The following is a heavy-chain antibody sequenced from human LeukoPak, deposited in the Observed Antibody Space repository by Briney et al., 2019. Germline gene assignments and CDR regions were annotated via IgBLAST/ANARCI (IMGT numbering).Heavy chain of an antibody. CDR3: ARHMPSIVGATYYFDY. CDR2: IYYSGST. CDR1: GGSISSYY. J-gene: IGHJ4*02. V-gene: IGHV4-59*08. D-gene: IGHD1-26*01. Sequence: SETLSLTCTVSGGSISSYYWSWIRQPPGKGLEWIGYIYYSGSTNYNPSLKSRVTISVDTSKNQFSLKLSSVTAADTTVYYYARHMPSIVGATYYFDYWGQGTLVTVSS.